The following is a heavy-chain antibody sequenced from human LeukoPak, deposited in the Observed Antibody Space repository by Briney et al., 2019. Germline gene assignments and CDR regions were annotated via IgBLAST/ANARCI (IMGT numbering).Heavy chain of an antibody. D-gene: IGHD5-24*01. CDR2: FDPEDGET. CDR3: AADNEGLREIDY. V-gene: IGHV1-24*01. Sequence: ASVKVSCKVSGYTLTELSMHWVRQAPGKGLEWMGGFDPEDGETIYAQKFQGRATMTEDTSTDTAYMELSSLRSEDTAVYYCAADNEGLREIDYWGQGTLVTVSS. J-gene: IGHJ4*02. CDR1: GYTLTELS.